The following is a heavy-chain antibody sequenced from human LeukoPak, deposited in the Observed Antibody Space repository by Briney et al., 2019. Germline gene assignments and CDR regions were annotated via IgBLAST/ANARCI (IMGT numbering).Heavy chain of an antibody. Sequence: SETLSLTCIVSGGSTSSGDYYCSWIRQPAGKGLEWIGRIYTSGSTNYNPSLKSRVTMSVDTSKNQFSLKLSSVTAADTAVYYCARDVLLWFGELLSPNWFDPWGQGTLVTVSS. CDR3: ARDVLLWFGELLSPNWFDP. V-gene: IGHV4-61*02. J-gene: IGHJ5*02. CDR1: GGSTSSGDYY. D-gene: IGHD3-10*01. CDR2: IYTSGST.